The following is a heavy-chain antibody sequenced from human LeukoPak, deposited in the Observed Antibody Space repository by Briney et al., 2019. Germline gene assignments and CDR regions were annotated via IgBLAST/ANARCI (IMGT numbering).Heavy chain of an antibody. Sequence: SEALSLAWTVSGGSISSYYWSWTRQPAGKGLEWIGRIYPRGSTTYNSSLKSRVTMSADTSKNHFSLKLSSLTAADTAVYYCARGRYCTATTCDAGGDAFDVWGQGTMVTVSS. CDR3: ARGRYCTATTCDAGGDAFDV. CDR1: GGSISSYY. J-gene: IGHJ3*01. D-gene: IGHD2-2*01. CDR2: IYPRGST. V-gene: IGHV4-4*07.